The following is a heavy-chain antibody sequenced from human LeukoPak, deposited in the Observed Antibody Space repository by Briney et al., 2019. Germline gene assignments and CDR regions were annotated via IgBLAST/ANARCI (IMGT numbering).Heavy chain of an antibody. CDR2: ISGSGGNT. D-gene: IGHD1-1*01. Sequence: GGSLRLSCAVSGFTFSSYAMSWVRQAPGKGLEWVSSISGSGGNTFYAASVRGRFTISRDNSKKTLYLQMNSLRVEDTAVYYCAKDPMDERGFDYWGQGTLVTVSA. V-gene: IGHV3-23*01. CDR3: AKDPMDERGFDY. CDR1: GFTFSSYA. J-gene: IGHJ4*02.